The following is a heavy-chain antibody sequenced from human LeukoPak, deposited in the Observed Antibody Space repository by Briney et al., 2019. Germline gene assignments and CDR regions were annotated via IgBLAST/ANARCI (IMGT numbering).Heavy chain of an antibody. CDR2: IIPIFGTA. CDR3: ARDPSSSWSYNWFDP. CDR1: VGTFSSYA. J-gene: IGHJ5*02. D-gene: IGHD6-13*01. V-gene: IGHV1-69*05. Sequence: SVKVSCKASVGTFSSYAISWVRQAPGQGLEWMGRIIPIFGTANYAQKFQGRVTITTDESTSTAYMELSSLRSEDTAVYYCARDPSSSWSYNWFDPWGQGTLVTVS.